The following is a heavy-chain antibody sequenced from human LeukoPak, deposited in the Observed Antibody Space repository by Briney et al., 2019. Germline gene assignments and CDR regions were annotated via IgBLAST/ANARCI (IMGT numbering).Heavy chain of an antibody. CDR1: GFTFSSYS. J-gene: IGHJ4*02. Sequence: PGGSLRLSCAASGFTFSSYSMNWVRQAPGKGLEWVSYISSSSSTIYYADSVKGRFTISRDNAKNSLYLQMSSLRDEDTAVYYCARDYDSSGYYYARTPDYWGQGTLVTVSS. CDR2: ISSSSSTI. V-gene: IGHV3-48*02. D-gene: IGHD3-22*01. CDR3: ARDYDSSGYYYARTPDY.